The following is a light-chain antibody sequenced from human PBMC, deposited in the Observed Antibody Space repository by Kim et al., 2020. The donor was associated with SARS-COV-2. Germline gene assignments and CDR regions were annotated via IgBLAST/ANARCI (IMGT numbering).Light chain of an antibody. CDR1: KLGDKY. Sequence: SGSPGQRARIACSGGKLGDKYACWYQQGPGQSPVLVIDQDSKRPSGIRERFSGSKSGNTATLTISGTEAMDEADYYCQAWDSSTVVFGGGTQLTVL. J-gene: IGLJ2*01. CDR3: QAWDSSTVV. CDR2: QDS. V-gene: IGLV3-1*01.